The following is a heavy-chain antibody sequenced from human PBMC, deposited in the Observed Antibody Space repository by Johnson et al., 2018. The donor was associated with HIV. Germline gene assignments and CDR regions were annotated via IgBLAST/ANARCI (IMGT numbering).Heavy chain of an antibody. V-gene: IGHV3-33*06. CDR1: GFTFSNYG. Sequence: VQLVESGGGVVQPGRSLRLSCAASGFTFSNYGMHWVRQAPGKGLEWVAVIWYDGSNKYYADSVKGRFTISRDNSKNTFYLQMNSLRGDDTAVYYCAKDPTDFGADWAFDIWGQGTMVTVSS. CDR3: AKDPTDFGADWAFDI. J-gene: IGHJ3*02. D-gene: IGHD3-10*01. CDR2: IWYDGSNK.